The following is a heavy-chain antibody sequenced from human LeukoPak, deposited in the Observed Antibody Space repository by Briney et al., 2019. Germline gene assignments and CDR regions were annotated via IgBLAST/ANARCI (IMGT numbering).Heavy chain of an antibody. D-gene: IGHD5-12*01. CDR1: GFTFSSYA. J-gene: IGHJ6*02. V-gene: IGHV3-30-3*01. CDR3: ARDESGYDLYYYYYGMDV. Sequence: PGGSLRLSCAASGFTFSSYAMHWVRQAPGKGLEWVAVISYDGSNKYYADSVKGRFTISRDNSKNTLYLQMNSLRAEDTAVYYCARDESGYDLYYYYYGMDVWGQGTTVTVSS. CDR2: ISYDGSNK.